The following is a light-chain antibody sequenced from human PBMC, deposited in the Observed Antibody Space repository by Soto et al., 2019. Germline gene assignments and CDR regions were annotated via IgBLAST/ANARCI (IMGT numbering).Light chain of an antibody. Sequence: QSVLTQPASVSGSPGQSITISCTGTSSDVGGYNYVSWYQHHPGKAPKLMIYEVSNRPSGVSNRFSGSKSGNTASLTISGLQAEDEADYFCTAYSGSNKFYVFGTGTKVTVL. CDR1: SSDVGGYNY. CDR3: TAYSGSNKFYV. V-gene: IGLV2-14*01. J-gene: IGLJ1*01. CDR2: EVS.